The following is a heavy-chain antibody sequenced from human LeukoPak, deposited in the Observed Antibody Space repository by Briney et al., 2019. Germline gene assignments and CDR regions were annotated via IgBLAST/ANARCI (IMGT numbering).Heavy chain of an antibody. D-gene: IGHD4/OR15-4a*01. CDR2: ITGYGDRT. CDR3: AKDMVAFF. Sequence: GGSLRLSCAPSGFTFSAYAMSWVRQAPGKGLEWVTSITGYGDRTYYADSVKGRFTISRDNSKNTLYLQMNSLRAEDTAVYYCAKDMVAFFWGQGTLVTVSS. J-gene: IGHJ4*02. V-gene: IGHV3-23*01. CDR1: GFTFSAYA.